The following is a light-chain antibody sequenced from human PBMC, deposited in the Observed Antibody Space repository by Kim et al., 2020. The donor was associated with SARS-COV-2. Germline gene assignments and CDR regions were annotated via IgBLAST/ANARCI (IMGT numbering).Light chain of an antibody. CDR1: SSDVGNYNL. V-gene: IGLV2-23*02. J-gene: IGLJ2*01. Sequence: GQSITISCTGTSSDVGNYNLVSWYHQHPGKAPKLIIYEVNKWPSGVSNRFSGSKSGNTASLTISGLQAEDEADYFCCSYAGSSTVIFGGGTQLTVL. CDR3: CSYAGSSTVI. CDR2: EVN.